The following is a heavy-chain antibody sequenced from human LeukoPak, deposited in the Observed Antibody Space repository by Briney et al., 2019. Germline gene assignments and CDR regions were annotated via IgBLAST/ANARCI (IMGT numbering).Heavy chain of an antibody. J-gene: IGHJ4*02. CDR1: GYTFTNYA. Sequence: ASVKVSCKASGYTFTNYAMNWVRQAPGQGLEWMGWINTNTGNPTYAQGFTGRFVFSLDTSVSTAYLQISSLKAEDTAVYYCARDLHMATITYLGYWGQGTLVTVSS. CDR3: ARDLHMATITYLGY. CDR2: INTNTGNP. V-gene: IGHV7-4-1*02. D-gene: IGHD5-24*01.